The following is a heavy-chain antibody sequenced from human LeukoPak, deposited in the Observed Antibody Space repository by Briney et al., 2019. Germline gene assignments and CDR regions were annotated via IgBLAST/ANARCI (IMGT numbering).Heavy chain of an antibody. Sequence: PSETLSLTCAVYGGSLSGNYWSWIRQPPGKGLEWIGEINHGGSTNYNPSLKSRVTISIDTSKSQFSLELSSVTAADTAVYYCARPDSSSSYSWFDTWGQGTLVSVSS. CDR3: ARPDSSSSYSWFDT. D-gene: IGHD6-6*01. J-gene: IGHJ5*02. CDR2: INHGGST. V-gene: IGHV4-34*01. CDR1: GGSLSGNY.